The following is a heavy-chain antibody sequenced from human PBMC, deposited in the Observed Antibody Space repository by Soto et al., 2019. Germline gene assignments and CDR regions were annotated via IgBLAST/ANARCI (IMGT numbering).Heavy chain of an antibody. Sequence: GASVKVSCKASGYTFTSYYMHWVRQAPGQGLEWMGIINPSGGSTSYAQRFQGRVTMTRDTSTSTVYMELSSLRSEDTAVYYCARIPRRGSSGGSGYFDYWGQGTLVTVSS. D-gene: IGHD2-15*01. V-gene: IGHV1-46*01. J-gene: IGHJ4*02. CDR1: GYTFTSYY. CDR3: ARIPRRGSSGGSGYFDY. CDR2: INPSGGST.